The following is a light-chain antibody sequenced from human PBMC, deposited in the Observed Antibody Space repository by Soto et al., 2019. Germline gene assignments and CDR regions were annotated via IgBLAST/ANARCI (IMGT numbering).Light chain of an antibody. CDR1: QSVSTF. J-gene: IGKJ5*01. CDR2: DAS. CDR3: KQYKEWSPFT. V-gene: IGKV3-11*01. Sequence: EVVLTQSPATLSLSPGERATLSCRASQSVSTFLAWYQQKPGQAPRLLIYDASNRATGIPARFSGSGSGTDFTLTISSLEPEDFAVYYCKQYKEWSPFTFGQGTRLEIK.